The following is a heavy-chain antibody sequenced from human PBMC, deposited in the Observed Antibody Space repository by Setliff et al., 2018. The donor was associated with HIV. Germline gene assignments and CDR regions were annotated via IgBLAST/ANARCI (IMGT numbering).Heavy chain of an antibody. J-gene: IGHJ4*02. V-gene: IGHV4-4*08. CDR1: GGSISTFY. Sequence: PSETLSLTCTVSGGSISTFYWGWLRQPPGKGLEWIGYSYTSGLTNYVPSLKSRVAISLDTSRNQFSLRLNSVTAADTAVYYCARQARYCTSNNCYRYFDSWGQGTLVTVPS. CDR2: SYTSGLT. CDR3: ARQARYCTSNNCYRYFDS. D-gene: IGHD2-2*01.